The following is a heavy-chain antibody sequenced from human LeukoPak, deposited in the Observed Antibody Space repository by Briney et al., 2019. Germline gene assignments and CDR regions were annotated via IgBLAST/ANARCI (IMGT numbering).Heavy chain of an antibody. D-gene: IGHD6-25*01. J-gene: IGHJ4*02. V-gene: IGHV3-30*02. Sequence: GGSLRLSCETSGFNFRGYGLHWARQTPGKGLQWLAFMEHDGTIKYFSDSVEGRFTISRDNSQNTLFLQLNSLRTEDTAVYYCATNSAYGSYLDSWGQGTLVTVSS. CDR3: ATNSAYGSYLDS. CDR1: GFNFRGYG. CDR2: MEHDGTIK.